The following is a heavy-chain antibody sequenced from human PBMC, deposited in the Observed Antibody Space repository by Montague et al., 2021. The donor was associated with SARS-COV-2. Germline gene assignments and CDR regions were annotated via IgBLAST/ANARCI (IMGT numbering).Heavy chain of an antibody. CDR3: ARDNTLGMDV. CDR1: GYSISSGYY. Sequence: SETRSLTCIVSGYSISSGYYWGWVRQPPGKGLEWLGFIEYSGSTYYNPSLKTRVTMTLDTSKNQFSLKLTSVTAADTALYYCARDNTLGMDVWGRGTTVTVSS. CDR2: IEYSGST. V-gene: IGHV4-38-2*02. J-gene: IGHJ6*02.